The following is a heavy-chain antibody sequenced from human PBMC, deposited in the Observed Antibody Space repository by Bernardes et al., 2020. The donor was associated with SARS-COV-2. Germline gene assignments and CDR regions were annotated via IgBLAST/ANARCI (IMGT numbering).Heavy chain of an antibody. CDR3: ATEDHFDIDY. Sequence: GGSLRLSCVGSGFSFSRHWMNWVRQAPGKGLEWVANIKQDGSEKYYVDSVKGRFTISRDNARNSLYLQMNILRADDTAVYYCATEDHFDIDYWGQGTLVTVSS. V-gene: IGHV3-7*03. CDR2: IKQDGSEK. CDR1: GFSFSRHW. D-gene: IGHD3-22*01. J-gene: IGHJ4*02.